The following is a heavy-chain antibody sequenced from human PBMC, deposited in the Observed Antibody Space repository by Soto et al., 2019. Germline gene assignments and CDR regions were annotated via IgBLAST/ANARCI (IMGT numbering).Heavy chain of an antibody. CDR2: ISAYNGNT. CDR3: AREEYCSSTSCSNYYYYGMDV. CDR1: GYTFTSYG. Sequence: ASVKVSCKASGYTFTSYGISWVRQAPGQGLEWMGWISAYNGNTNYAQKLQGRVTMTTDTSTSTAYMELRSLRSDDTAVYYCAREEYCSSTSCSNYYYYGMDVWGQGTTVTSP. J-gene: IGHJ6*02. V-gene: IGHV1-18*01. D-gene: IGHD2-2*01.